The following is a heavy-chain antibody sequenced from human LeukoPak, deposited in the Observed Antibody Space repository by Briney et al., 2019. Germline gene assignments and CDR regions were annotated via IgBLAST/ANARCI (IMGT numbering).Heavy chain of an antibody. V-gene: IGHV3-30-3*01. D-gene: IGHD3-3*01. CDR1: GFTFSSYA. CDR2: ISYDGSNK. CDR3: ARDLRFLEWLFYY. Sequence: GGSLRLSCAASGFTFSSYAMPWVRQAPGKGLEWVAVISYDGSNKYYADSVKGRFTISRDNSKNTLYLQMNSLRAEDTAVYYCARDLRFLEWLFYYWGQGTLVTVSS. J-gene: IGHJ4*02.